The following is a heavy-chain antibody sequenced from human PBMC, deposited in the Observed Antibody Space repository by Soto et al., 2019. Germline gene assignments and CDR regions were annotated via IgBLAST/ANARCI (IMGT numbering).Heavy chain of an antibody. Sequence: SQTLSLTCAISGDSVSSNSAAWNWIRQSPSRGLEWLGRTYYRSKWYNDYAVSVKSRITINPDTSKNQFSLQLNSVTPEDTAVYYCARDRDIVVVPAAIYYYGMDVWGPGTTVTVSS. CDR3: ARDRDIVVVPAAIYYYGMDV. V-gene: IGHV6-1*01. J-gene: IGHJ6*02. D-gene: IGHD2-2*01. CDR1: GDSVSSNSAA. CDR2: TYYRSKWYN.